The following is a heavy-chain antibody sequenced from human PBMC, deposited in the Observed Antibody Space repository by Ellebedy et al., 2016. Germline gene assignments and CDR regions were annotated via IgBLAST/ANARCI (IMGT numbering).Heavy chain of an antibody. Sequence: GGSLRLSCATSGFSFDDYAMHWVRQAPGKGLEWVSGISWNGGNIGYADSVEGRFIISRDNAKNSLYLQMNSLRPEDTALYYCAKDGYYASGSHLDDWGQGTLVTVSS. CDR3: AKDGYYASGSHLDD. V-gene: IGHV3-9*01. D-gene: IGHD3-10*01. J-gene: IGHJ4*02. CDR2: ISWNGGNI. CDR1: GFSFDDYA.